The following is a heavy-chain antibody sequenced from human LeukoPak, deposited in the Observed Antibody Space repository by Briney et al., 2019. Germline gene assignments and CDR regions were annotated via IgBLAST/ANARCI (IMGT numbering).Heavy chain of an antibody. Sequence: GESLKISCKGSGYSFTSYWIGWVRQMPGKGLEWMGIIYPGDSDTRYSPSFQGQVTISADKSISTAYLQWSSLKASDTAMYYCASPSTVTNRTGAFDTWGQGTMVTVSS. D-gene: IGHD4-17*01. J-gene: IGHJ3*02. CDR2: IYPGDSDT. CDR1: GYSFTSYW. CDR3: ASPSTVTNRTGAFDT. V-gene: IGHV5-51*01.